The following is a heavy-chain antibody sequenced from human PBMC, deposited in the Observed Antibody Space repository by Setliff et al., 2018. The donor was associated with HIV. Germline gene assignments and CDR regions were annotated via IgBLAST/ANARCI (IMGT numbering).Heavy chain of an antibody. J-gene: IGHJ4*02. D-gene: IGHD6-13*01. CDR3: AREDSSWYGSLDY. CDR2: IRGSGDTT. Sequence: PGGSLRLSCAASGFMFTSYAMTWVRQAPGKGLEWVSTIRGSGDTTHYADFVKGRFTISRDNSENTPYLQMNSLRAEDMAVYYCAREDSSWYGSLDYWGQGTLVTVSS. CDR1: GFMFTSYA. V-gene: IGHV3-23*01.